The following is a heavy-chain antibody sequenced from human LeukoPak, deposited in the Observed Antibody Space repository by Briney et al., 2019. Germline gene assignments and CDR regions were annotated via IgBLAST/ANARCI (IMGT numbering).Heavy chain of an antibody. CDR1: GFSFSSSS. CDR2: INSDGSST. Sequence: GGSLRLSCAASGFSFSSSSMHWVRQPPGKGLVWVSLINSDGSSTFYADSVKDRFTISRDNAKNTVHLHMNSLRAEDTAIYYCARALGSVADFWGQGTMVTVSS. J-gene: IGHJ4*02. V-gene: IGHV3-74*01. D-gene: IGHD6-6*01. CDR3: ARALGSVADF.